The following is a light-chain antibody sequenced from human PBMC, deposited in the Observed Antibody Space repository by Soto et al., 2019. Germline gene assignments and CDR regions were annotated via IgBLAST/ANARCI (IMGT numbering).Light chain of an antibody. J-gene: IGKJ1*01. CDR1: ENIGVW. CDR2: KAS. V-gene: IGKV1-5*03. CDR3: QQYHTYSWT. Sequence: DIQMTQYPSTLSASVGDRVTITCRASENIGVWLAWYQQKPGKAPKLLIYKASSLQSGVPSRFSGGGSGTEFTLTISSLQPDDFATYYCQQYHTYSWTFGQGTKVDNK.